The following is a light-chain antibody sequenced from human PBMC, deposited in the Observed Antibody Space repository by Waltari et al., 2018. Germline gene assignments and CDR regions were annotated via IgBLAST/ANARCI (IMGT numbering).Light chain of an antibody. CDR2: EVT. CDR3: CSYAGSSTLV. Sequence: QSALTQPASVSGSPGQSITISYTGTSSDVGSYNLFSWYQQHPGKAPKLMVYEVTKRPSGVSNRFSGSKSGNSASLTISGLQAEDEADYYCCSYAGSSTLVFGGGTKVTVL. CDR1: SSDVGSYNL. J-gene: IGLJ3*02. V-gene: IGLV2-23*02.